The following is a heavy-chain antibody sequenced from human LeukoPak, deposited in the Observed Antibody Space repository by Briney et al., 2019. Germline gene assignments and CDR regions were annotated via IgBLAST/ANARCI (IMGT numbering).Heavy chain of an antibody. CDR2: IKQDGSEK. Sequence: GGSLRLSCAASGFIFSSYWMSWLRQAPGKGLEWVANIKQDGSEKYYVDSVKGRFTISRDNAKNSLYLQMNSLRAEDTAVYYCAELSITMIGGVWGKGTTVTISS. CDR1: GFIFSSYW. J-gene: IGHJ6*04. CDR3: AELSITMIGGV. V-gene: IGHV3-7*01. D-gene: IGHD3-10*02.